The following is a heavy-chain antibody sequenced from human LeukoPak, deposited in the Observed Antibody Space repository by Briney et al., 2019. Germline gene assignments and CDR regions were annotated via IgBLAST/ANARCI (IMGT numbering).Heavy chain of an antibody. D-gene: IGHD1-1*01. CDR1: GYTFTSYG. CDR3: ARDRGAGNWNLFDY. V-gene: IGHV1-18*01. CDR2: ISAYNGNT. J-gene: IGHJ4*02. Sequence: GASVKVSYKASGYTFTSYGISWVRQAPGQGLEWMGWISAYNGNTNYAQKLQGRVTMTTDTSTSTAYMELRSLRSDDTAVYYCARDRGAGNWNLFDYWGQGTLVTVSS.